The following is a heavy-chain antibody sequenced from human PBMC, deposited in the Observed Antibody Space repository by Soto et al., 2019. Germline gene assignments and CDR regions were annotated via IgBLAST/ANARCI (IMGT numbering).Heavy chain of an antibody. V-gene: IGHV6-1*01. Sequence: SQTLSLTCAISGDSVSSYSAAWKWIRQSPSGGLEWLGRTYYRSRFFSDYAESVKSRIIINPDTSKNQFSLQLKSVTPEDTAVYYCVRDRYSSSGWFDSWGQGTPVTVSS. CDR3: VRDRYSSSGWFDS. CDR2: TYYRSRFFS. D-gene: IGHD3-10*01. CDR1: GDSVSSYSAA. J-gene: IGHJ5*01.